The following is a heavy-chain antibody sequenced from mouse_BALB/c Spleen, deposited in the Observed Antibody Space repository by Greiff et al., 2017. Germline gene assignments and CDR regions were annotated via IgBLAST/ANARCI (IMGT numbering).Heavy chain of an antibody. Sequence: EVQVVESGGGLVQPGGSLRLSCATSGFTFTDYYTSWVRQPPGKALEWLNFIRNKANGYTTDYSASVKGRFTISRDNSQSILYLQMNTLRAEDSATYYCARDGGTSDWYFDVWGAGTTVTVSS. CDR3: ARDGGTSDWYFDV. J-gene: IGHJ1*01. CDR1: GFTFTDYY. D-gene: IGHD3-3*01. V-gene: IGHV7-3*02. CDR2: IRNKANGYTT.